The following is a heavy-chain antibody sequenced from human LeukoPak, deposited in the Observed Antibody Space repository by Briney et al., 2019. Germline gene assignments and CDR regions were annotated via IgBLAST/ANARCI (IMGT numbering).Heavy chain of an antibody. V-gene: IGHV3-21*01. CDR2: ISSSSSYI. Sequence: PGGSLRLSCAASGFTFNIYAMSWVRQAPGKGLEWVSSISSSSSYIYYADSVKGRFTISRDNAKNSLYLQMNSLRAEDTAVYYCARDRYGYSGSPLSSDYYYYYGMDVWGQGTTVTVSS. J-gene: IGHJ6*02. CDR3: ARDRYGYSGSPLSSDYYYYYGMDV. D-gene: IGHD1-26*01. CDR1: GFTFNIYA.